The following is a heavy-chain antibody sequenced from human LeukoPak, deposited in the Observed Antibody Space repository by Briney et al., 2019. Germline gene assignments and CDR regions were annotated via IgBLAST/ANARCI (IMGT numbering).Heavy chain of an antibody. V-gene: IGHV1-18*04. Sequence: GASVKVSCKASGYTFTGYYMHWVRQAPGQGLEWMGWISAYNGNTNYAQKLQGRVTMTTDTSTSTAYMELRSLRSDDTAVYYCARDIIVPDYWGQGTLVTVSS. CDR3: ARDIIVPDY. D-gene: IGHD3-16*02. CDR2: ISAYNGNT. CDR1: GYTFTGYY. J-gene: IGHJ4*02.